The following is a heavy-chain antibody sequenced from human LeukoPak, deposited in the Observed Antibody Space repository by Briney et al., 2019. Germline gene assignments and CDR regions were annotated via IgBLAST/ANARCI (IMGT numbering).Heavy chain of an antibody. Sequence: GASVKVSCKAFGYTFTNYRLHWVRQAPGQGQEWMGLINPSGGSTNYAQKFQGRVTLTRDTSTSTVYMELSSLTSEDTAVYYCARVAYDYGSGSPYYYGMDVWGQGTTVTVSS. CDR2: INPSGGST. V-gene: IGHV1-46*01. CDR1: GYTFTNYR. D-gene: IGHD3-10*01. CDR3: ARVAYDYGSGSPYYYGMDV. J-gene: IGHJ6*02.